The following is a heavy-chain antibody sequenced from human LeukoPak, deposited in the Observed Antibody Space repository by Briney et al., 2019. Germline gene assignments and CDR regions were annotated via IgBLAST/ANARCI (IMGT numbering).Heavy chain of an antibody. CDR2: ISGSGGST. CDR3: AKDHRGTCYYDSSGFVADY. D-gene: IGHD3-22*01. CDR1: GFTFSSYA. Sequence: PGGSLRLSCAASGFTFSSYAMSWVRQAPGKGLEWVSAISGSGGSTYYADSVKGRFTISRDNSKNTLYLQMNSLRAEDTAVYYCAKDHRGTCYYDSSGFVADYWGQGTLVTVSS. J-gene: IGHJ4*02. V-gene: IGHV3-23*01.